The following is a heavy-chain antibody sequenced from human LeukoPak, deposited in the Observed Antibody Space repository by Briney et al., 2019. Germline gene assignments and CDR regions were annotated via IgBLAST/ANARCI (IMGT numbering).Heavy chain of an antibody. Sequence: PGGSLRLSCAASGFTFSSCGMHWVRQAPGKGLEWVAFIRYDGSNKYYADSVKGRFTISRDNSKNTLYLQMNSLRAEDTAVYYCAKDCCGYSYGSNFDYWGQGTLVTVSS. CDR2: IRYDGSNK. D-gene: IGHD5-18*01. CDR1: GFTFSSCG. J-gene: IGHJ4*02. CDR3: AKDCCGYSYGSNFDY. V-gene: IGHV3-30*02.